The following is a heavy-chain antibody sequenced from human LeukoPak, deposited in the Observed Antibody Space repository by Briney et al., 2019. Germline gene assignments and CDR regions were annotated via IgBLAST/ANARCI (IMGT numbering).Heavy chain of an antibody. Sequence: PGGSLRLSCAASGFAFSSLDMGWVRQAPGKGLVWVSRINSDESITTYADSVKGRFTISRDNAKNTLYLQMNSLRAEDTAVYYCARGLVPGFLDYWGQGTPVTVSS. J-gene: IGHJ4*02. D-gene: IGHD4-11*01. V-gene: IGHV3-74*01. CDR2: INSDESIT. CDR3: ARGLVPGFLDY. CDR1: GFAFSSLD.